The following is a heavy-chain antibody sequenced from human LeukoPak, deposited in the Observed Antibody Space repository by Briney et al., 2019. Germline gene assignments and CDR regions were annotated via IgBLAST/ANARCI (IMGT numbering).Heavy chain of an antibody. CDR1: GFTFSSYG. CDR2: ISYDGSNK. D-gene: IGHD5-18*01. CDR3: AKWNVDTAMVRGFDY. V-gene: IGHV3-30*18. Sequence: GGSLRLSCAASGFTFSSYGMHWVRQAPGKGLEWVAVISYDGSNKYYADSAKGRFTISRDNSKNTLYLQMNSLRAEDTAVYYCAKWNVDTAMVRGFDYWGQGTLVTVSS. J-gene: IGHJ4*02.